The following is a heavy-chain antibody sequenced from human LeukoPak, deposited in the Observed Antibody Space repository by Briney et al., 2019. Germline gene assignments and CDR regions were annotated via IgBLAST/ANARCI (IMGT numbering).Heavy chain of an antibody. CDR2: IFYSGSS. Sequence: TLSLTCSVSGGSFSSEDYYWSWIRQPPGKGLEWIGYIFYSGSSYYNPSLKRRVPMSVDTSKNQFSLKLTSVTAADTAMYYCVRDESSVGATFDIWGTGQWSSSL. CDR1: GGSFSSEDYY. V-gene: IGHV4-30-4*01. J-gene: IGHJ3*02. CDR3: VRDESSVGATFDI. D-gene: IGHD3-22*01.